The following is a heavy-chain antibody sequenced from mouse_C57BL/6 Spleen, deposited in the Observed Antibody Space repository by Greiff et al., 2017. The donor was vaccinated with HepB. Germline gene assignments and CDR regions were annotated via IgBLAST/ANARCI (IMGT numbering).Heavy chain of an antibody. CDR1: GFTFSSYA. CDR3: AREAYGSSHYYFDY. CDR2: ISDGGSYT. J-gene: IGHJ2*01. Sequence: EVKVVESGGGLVKPGGSLKLSCAASGFTFSSYAMSWVRQTPEKRLEWVATISDGGSYTYYPDNVKGRFTISRDNAKNNLYLQMSHLKSEDTAMYYCAREAYGSSHYYFDYWGQGTTLTVSS. V-gene: IGHV5-4*01. D-gene: IGHD1-1*01.